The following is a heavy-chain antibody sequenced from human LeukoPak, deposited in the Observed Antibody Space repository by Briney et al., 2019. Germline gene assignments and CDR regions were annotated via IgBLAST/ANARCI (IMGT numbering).Heavy chain of an antibody. Sequence: ASVKVSCKASGYTFTSYDINWVRQATGQGLEWMGWMNLNSGNTGYAQKFQGRVTMTMNTSISTAYMELSSLRSEDTAVYYCARVFGTTYYYDSSGYNWFDPWGQGTLVTVSS. D-gene: IGHD3-22*01. CDR1: GYTFTSYD. CDR3: ARVFGTTYYYDSSGYNWFDP. CDR2: MNLNSGNT. V-gene: IGHV1-8*01. J-gene: IGHJ5*02.